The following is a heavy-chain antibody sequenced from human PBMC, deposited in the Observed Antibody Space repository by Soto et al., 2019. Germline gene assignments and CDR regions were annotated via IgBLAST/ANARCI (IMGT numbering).Heavy chain of an antibody. J-gene: IGHJ4*02. Sequence: VGSLRLACAASGFTFIRYWMHWVRQAPGKGLVWVSRISSDGSSTNYADSVKGRFTISRDNSKNTLYLQMNSLRAEDTSVYYCAKEGGLSGSYYISSSYYFDYWGQGT. CDR3: AKEGGLSGSYYISSSYYFDY. V-gene: IGHV3-74*01. D-gene: IGHD1-26*01. CDR2: ISSDGSST. CDR1: GFTFIRYW.